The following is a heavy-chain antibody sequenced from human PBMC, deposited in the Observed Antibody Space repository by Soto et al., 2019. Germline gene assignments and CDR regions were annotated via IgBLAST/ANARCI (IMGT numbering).Heavy chain of an antibody. CDR2: ISYDGSNK. CDR3: ARDPSEGRVGNWFES. D-gene: IGHD2-2*01. J-gene: IGHJ5*01. Sequence: QVQLVESGGGVVQPGRSLRLSCAASGFTFSSYAMHWVRQAPGKGLEWVAVISYDGSNKYYADSVKGRFTISRDNSKNTLYLQMNSLRAEDTAVYYCARDPSEGRVGNWFESWGQGTLVTVSS. CDR1: GFTFSSYA. V-gene: IGHV3-30-3*01.